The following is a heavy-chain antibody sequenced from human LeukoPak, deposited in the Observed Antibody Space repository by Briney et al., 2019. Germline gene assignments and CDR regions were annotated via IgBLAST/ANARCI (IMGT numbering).Heavy chain of an antibody. CDR3: TAYTTVPAIRGGWFLP. Sequence: PGGSLCFSCAASGFTISSYSMQWLRQASGKGLEWVGRIRSKANSYAPAYAAAVKGRFTISRDESKNTVYLQMNSLKTEDTAVYYCTAYTTVPAIRGGWFLPWRRGTLVTVSP. V-gene: IGHV3-73*01. J-gene: IGHJ5*02. D-gene: IGHD2-21*02. CDR1: GFTISSYS. CDR2: IRSKANSYAP.